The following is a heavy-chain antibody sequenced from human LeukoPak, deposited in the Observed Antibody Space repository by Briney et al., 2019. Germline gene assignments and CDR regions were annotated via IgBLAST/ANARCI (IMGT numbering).Heavy chain of an antibody. CDR3: ASDGGPFDH. CDR2: IKQYGTER. V-gene: IGHV3-7*01. CDR1: GIMFSGYW. Sequence: GGSLRLSCTASGIMFSGYWMSWVRQAPGKGLEWVANIKQYGTERYYVDSVEGRFTISRDDAKKSVYLQMNSLRAEDTAVYFCASDGGPFDHWGQGMLVTVAS. D-gene: IGHD3-16*01. J-gene: IGHJ4*02.